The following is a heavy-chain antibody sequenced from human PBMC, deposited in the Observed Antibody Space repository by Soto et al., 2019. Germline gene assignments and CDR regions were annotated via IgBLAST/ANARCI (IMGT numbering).Heavy chain of an antibody. V-gene: IGHV4-59*12. D-gene: IGHD4-4*01. CDR3: ARGAVTPRYYYYYYYMYV. CDR1: GGSISSYY. J-gene: IGHJ6*03. CDR2: IYYSGST. Sequence: SETLSLTCTVSGGSISSYYWSWIRQPPGKGLEWIGYIYYSGSTNCNPSLKSRVTISVDTSKNQFSLKLSSVTAADTAVYYCARGAVTPRYYYYYYYMYVWGKGTTVTVSS.